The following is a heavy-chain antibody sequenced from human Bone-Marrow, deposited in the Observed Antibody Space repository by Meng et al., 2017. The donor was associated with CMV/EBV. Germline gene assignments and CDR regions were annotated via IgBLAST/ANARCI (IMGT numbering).Heavy chain of an antibody. CDR2: VSDGGST. D-gene: IGHD6-13*01. CDR3: SRGSIDVAAAGPLNWFDP. CDR1: SLSSGSSY. J-gene: IGHJ5*02. V-gene: IGHV4-39*07. Sequence: SLSSGSSYWDWIRQPPGKGLEWIGSVSDGGSTYYNPSLKSRVTISIDTSKNQFSLKLTSVSVADSAVYYCSRGSIDVAAAGPLNWFDPWGQGTLVTVSS.